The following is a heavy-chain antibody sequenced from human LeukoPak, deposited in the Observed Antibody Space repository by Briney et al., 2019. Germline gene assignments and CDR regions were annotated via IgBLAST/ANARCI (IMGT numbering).Heavy chain of an antibody. D-gene: IGHD3-9*01. CDR1: GGTINIGDYY. Sequence: SQTLSLTCTVSGGTINIGDYYWSWIRQPPGKGLEWIINSCYSGSTYFNPSLNSRVTISVDKSKHQFSLNQSSVADADTAVYYCASCRYFYWLLSPWFDYWGQGTLVTVSS. J-gene: IGHJ4*02. CDR2: SCYSGST. V-gene: IGHV4-30-4*01. CDR3: ASCRYFYWLLSPWFDY.